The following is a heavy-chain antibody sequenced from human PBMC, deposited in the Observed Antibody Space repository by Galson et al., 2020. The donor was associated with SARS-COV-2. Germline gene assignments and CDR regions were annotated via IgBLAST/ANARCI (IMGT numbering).Heavy chain of an antibody. J-gene: IGHJ4*02. CDR3: ARGPTIFGVGATRVLDY. CDR1: GGSFSGYY. Sequence: SETLSLTCAVYGGSFSGYYWSWIRQPPGKGLEWIGEINHSGSTNYNPSLKSRVTISVDTSKNQFSLKLSSVTAADTAVYHCARGPTIFGVGATRVLDYWGQGTLVTVSS. CDR2: INHSGST. D-gene: IGHD3-3*01. V-gene: IGHV4-34*01.